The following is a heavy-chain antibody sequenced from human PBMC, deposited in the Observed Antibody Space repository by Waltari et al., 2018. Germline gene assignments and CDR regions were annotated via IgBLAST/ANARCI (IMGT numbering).Heavy chain of an antibody. CDR2: ISGGSDFI. CDR1: GFTFSTYT. J-gene: IGHJ4*02. CDR3: ARGAFTVGPLR. V-gene: IGHV3-21*02. D-gene: IGHD1-26*01. Sequence: EVQLVESGGGLVKPGDSLRLSCTASGFTFSTYTMNWVRQAPGKVWECVASISGGSDFISYADSLKGRFTVSRDNAKKSLFLQISSLTADDTGVYYCARGAFTVGPLRWGQGTRVTVSA.